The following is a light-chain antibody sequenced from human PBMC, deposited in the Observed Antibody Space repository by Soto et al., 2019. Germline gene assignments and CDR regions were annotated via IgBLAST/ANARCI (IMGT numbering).Light chain of an antibody. CDR3: AAWDDSLRGWV. Sequence: QSVLTQPPSASGTPGQRVTISGSGSSSNIGSNYVYWHHQQLPGTAPQLLIYRNNQRPSGVPDRFSGSKSGTSASLAISGLRSEDEVDYYCAAWDDSLRGWVFGGGTKVTVL. V-gene: IGLV1-47*01. CDR1: SSNIGSNY. J-gene: IGLJ3*02. CDR2: RNN.